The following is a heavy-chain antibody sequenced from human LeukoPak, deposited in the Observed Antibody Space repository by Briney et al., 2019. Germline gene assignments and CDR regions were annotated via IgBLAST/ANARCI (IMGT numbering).Heavy chain of an antibody. J-gene: IGHJ4*02. CDR2: INPNSGGT. CDR1: GYTFTGYY. D-gene: IGHD6-13*01. CDR3: AKIAAAGTSFDY. V-gene: IGHV1-2*02. Sequence: ASLKVSCTASGYTFTGYYMHWVRQAPGQGLERIGWINPNSGGTNYAQRIQGRVTMTRDTSISTAYMELSRLRSDDTAVYYCAKIAAAGTSFDYWGQGTLVTVSS.